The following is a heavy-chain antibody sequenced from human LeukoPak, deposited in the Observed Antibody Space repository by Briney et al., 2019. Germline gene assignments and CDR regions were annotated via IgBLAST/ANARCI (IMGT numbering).Heavy chain of an antibody. CDR3: AVSGYSSSWPTEDFDY. CDR2: INPNSGGT. Sequence: ASVKVPCKASGYTFTGYYMHWVRQAPGQGLEWMGWINPNSGGTNYAQKFQGRVTMTRDTSISTAYMELSRLRSDDTAVYYCAVSGYSSSWPTEDFDYWGQGTLVTVSS. J-gene: IGHJ4*02. V-gene: IGHV1-2*02. CDR1: GYTFTGYY. D-gene: IGHD6-13*01.